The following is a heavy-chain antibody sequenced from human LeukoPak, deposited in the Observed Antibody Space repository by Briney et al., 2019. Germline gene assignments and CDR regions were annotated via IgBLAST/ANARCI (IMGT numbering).Heavy chain of an antibody. CDR2: IYYSGST. J-gene: IGHJ6*02. Sequence: SETLSLTCTVSGGSISSSSYYWGWIRQPPGKGLEWIGSIYYSGSTYYNPSLKSRVTISIDTSKHQWSLKLSSVTAADTAVYYCARDGAFTIFGAFGMDVWGQGTTVTVSS. CDR3: ARDGAFTIFGAFGMDV. D-gene: IGHD3-3*01. V-gene: IGHV4-39*07. CDR1: GGSISSSSYY.